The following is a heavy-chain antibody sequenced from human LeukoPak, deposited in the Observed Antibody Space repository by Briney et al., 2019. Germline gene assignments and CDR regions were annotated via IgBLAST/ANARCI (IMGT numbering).Heavy chain of an antibody. CDR1: GFTFSTYA. Sequence: PGESLRLSCVASGFTFSTYAMTWVRQAPGKGLEWVANIKKDGSEKYYVDSVKGRFTISRDNAKTSLYLQMNSLRAEDTAVYYCARDLSGVTGYTYGRGIDYWGQGTLVTVSS. CDR2: IKKDGSEK. J-gene: IGHJ4*02. V-gene: IGHV3-7*01. D-gene: IGHD5-18*01. CDR3: ARDLSGVTGYTYGRGIDY.